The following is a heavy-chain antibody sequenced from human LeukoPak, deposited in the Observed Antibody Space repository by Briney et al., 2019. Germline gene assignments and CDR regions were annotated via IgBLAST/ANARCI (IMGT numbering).Heavy chain of an antibody. Sequence: SETLSLTCTVSGYSISSGFYWGWIRQPPGKGLEWIGNVYHGGSSYYNPSLKSRVTISLDTSKNHFSLNLYSVTAADTAVYYCARRVGTSDCFDYWGQGTLVTVSS. CDR1: GYSISSGFY. CDR3: ARRVGTSDCFDY. J-gene: IGHJ4*02. V-gene: IGHV4-38-2*02. D-gene: IGHD2-21*02. CDR2: VYHGGSS.